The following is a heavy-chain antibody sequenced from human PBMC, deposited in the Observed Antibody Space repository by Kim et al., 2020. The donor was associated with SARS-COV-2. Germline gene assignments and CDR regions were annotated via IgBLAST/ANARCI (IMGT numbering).Heavy chain of an antibody. V-gene: IGHV3-23*01. CDR1: GLTFSTFS. J-gene: IGHJ1*01. D-gene: IGHD2-8*02. CDR3: ANPTKPGIDETGGVL. CDR2: ITPNGDI. Sequence: GGSLRLSCAASGLTFSTFSMSWVRQAPGRGLEWVSSITPNGDIYYAASVRGRLTVSRDNIKNTLYPQLNNLRPEETATYYCANPTKPGIDETGGVLRGQG.